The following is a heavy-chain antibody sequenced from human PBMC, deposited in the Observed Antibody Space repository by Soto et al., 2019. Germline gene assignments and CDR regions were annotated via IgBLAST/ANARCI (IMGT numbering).Heavy chain of an antibody. D-gene: IGHD3-22*01. V-gene: IGHV4-59*12. CDR3: AGGTPPHPYYYDSSGYTQAYFQH. Sequence: PSETLSLTCTVSGGSISSYYWSWIRQPPGKGLEWIGYIYYSGSTNYNPSLKSRVTISVDTSKNQFSLKLSSVTAADTAVYYCAGGTPPHPYYYDSSGYTQAYFQHWGQGTLVTVSS. J-gene: IGHJ1*01. CDR1: GGSISSYY. CDR2: IYYSGST.